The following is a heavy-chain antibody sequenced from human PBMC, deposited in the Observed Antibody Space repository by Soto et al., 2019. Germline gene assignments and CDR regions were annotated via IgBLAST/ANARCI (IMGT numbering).Heavy chain of an antibody. J-gene: IGHJ5*02. CDR1: GGSISSDSYY. Sequence: SETLSLTCTVSGGSISSDSYYWGWIRQSPEKGLEWIASISYSGSTYYNLTLKSRVTISVDTSKSQVSLKLDSVTAADTAVYYCARLGAFYQSLDPWGPGTLVTVSS. CDR3: ARLGAFYQSLDP. CDR2: ISYSGST. D-gene: IGHD3-3*02. V-gene: IGHV4-39*01.